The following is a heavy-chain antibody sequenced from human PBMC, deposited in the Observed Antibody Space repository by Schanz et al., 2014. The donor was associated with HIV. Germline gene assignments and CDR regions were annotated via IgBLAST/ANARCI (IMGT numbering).Heavy chain of an antibody. V-gene: IGHV3-33*06. CDR3: AKDEYYYGSGRYIYFYYGMDV. CDR2: IWYDGTEK. J-gene: IGHJ6*02. CDR1: GFTFSSYG. Sequence: QVQLVESGGGVVQPGRSLRLSCAASGFTFSSYGMHWVRQAPGKGLEWVAVIWYDGTEKYYADFVKGRSTISRDNSKNTLYLEMNSLRADDTAVYYCAKDEYYYGSGRYIYFYYGMDVWGQGTTVTVSS. D-gene: IGHD3-10*01.